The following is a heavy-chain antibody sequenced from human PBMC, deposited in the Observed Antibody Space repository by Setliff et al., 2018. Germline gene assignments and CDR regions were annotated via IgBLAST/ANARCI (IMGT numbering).Heavy chain of an antibody. J-gene: IGHJ4*02. CDR3: ARWTARAVDY. Sequence: GGSLRLSCAASGFTFSNHWMTWVRQAPGKGLEWVANIKQDGSDKYYVGSVKGRVTISRDNAKNSLYLQMSSLRAEDTAVYYCARWTARAVDYWGQGTLVTVSS. CDR1: GFTFSNHW. V-gene: IGHV3-7*03. D-gene: IGHD6-6*01. CDR2: IKQDGSDK.